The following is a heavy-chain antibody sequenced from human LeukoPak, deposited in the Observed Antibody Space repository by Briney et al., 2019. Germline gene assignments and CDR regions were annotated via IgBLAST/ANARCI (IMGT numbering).Heavy chain of an antibody. CDR2: ISSSSTYI. D-gene: IGHD2-21*01. CDR3: ARDSGGVRLVDY. CDR1: GFTFSIYS. J-gene: IGHJ4*02. Sequence: GGSLRLSCAASGFTFSIYSMNWVRQAPGKGLEWVSSISSSSTYISYADSVKGRFTISRDNAKNSLYLQMNSLRAEDTAVYYCARDSGGVRLVDYWGQGTLVTVSS. V-gene: IGHV3-21*01.